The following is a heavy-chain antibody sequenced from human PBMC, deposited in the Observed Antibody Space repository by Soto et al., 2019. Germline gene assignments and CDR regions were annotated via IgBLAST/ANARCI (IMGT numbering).Heavy chain of an antibody. D-gene: IGHD5-12*01. CDR1: GFTFSGSA. Sequence: GGSLRLSCAASGFTFSGSAMHWVRQASGKGLEWVGRIRSKTNSYATAYAASVKGRFTISRDDSKNTAYLQMNRLKTEDTAVYSCTASGSDAFVEYWGQGTLVTVSS. J-gene: IGHJ4*02. V-gene: IGHV3-73*01. CDR2: IRSKTNSYAT. CDR3: TASGSDAFVEY.